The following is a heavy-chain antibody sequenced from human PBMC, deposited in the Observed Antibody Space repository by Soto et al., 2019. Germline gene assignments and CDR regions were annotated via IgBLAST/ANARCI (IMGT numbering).Heavy chain of an antibody. J-gene: IGHJ6*02. CDR3: ARDLAARPYYYYGMDV. D-gene: IGHD6-6*01. CDR1: GGTFSSYA. CDR2: IIPIFGTA. Sequence: RASVKVSCKASGGTFSSYAISWVRQAPGQGLEWMGGIIPIFGTANYAQKFQGRVTITADESTSTAYMELSSLRSEDTAVYYCARDLAARPYYYYGMDVWGQGTTVTVS. V-gene: IGHV1-69*13.